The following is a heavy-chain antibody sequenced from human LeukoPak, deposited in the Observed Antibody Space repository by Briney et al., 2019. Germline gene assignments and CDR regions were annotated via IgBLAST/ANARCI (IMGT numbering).Heavy chain of an antibody. J-gene: IGHJ5*02. CDR3: ARWASPYCSSTSCYTGNWFDP. CDR2: IYPVDSAT. Sequence: GESLKISCKGSGYSFTSYWIGWVRQMPGKGLEWMGIIYPVDSATRYSPSFQGQVTISADKSISTAYLQWSSLKASDTAMYYCARWASPYCSSTSCYTGNWFDPWGQGTLVTVSS. CDR1: GYSFTSYW. V-gene: IGHV5-51*01. D-gene: IGHD2-2*02.